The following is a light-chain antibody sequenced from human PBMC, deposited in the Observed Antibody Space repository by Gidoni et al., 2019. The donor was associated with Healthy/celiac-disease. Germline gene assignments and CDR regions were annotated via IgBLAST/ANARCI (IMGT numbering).Light chain of an antibody. Sequence: DIQMTQSPSSLSASVGDRVTITCQASQDISNNLNWYQQKPGKAPKLLIYDASNLETGVPSRFSGSGSGTDFTFTISSLQPEDIATYYCQQYDNLPPIFTFXPXTKVDIK. CDR3: QQYDNLPPIFT. J-gene: IGKJ3*01. CDR1: QDISNN. V-gene: IGKV1-33*01. CDR2: DAS.